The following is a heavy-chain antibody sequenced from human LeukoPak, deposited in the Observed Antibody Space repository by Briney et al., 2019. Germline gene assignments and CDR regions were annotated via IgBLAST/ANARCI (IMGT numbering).Heavy chain of an antibody. Sequence: GASVKVSCKASGYTFTNYDINWVRQATGQGLEWMGWMNPNSGNTGYAQKFQGRVSMTRNASIGTAYMELSSLRSEDTAVYYCARGIGSTTVTTLEYYFDYWGQGTLVTVSS. D-gene: IGHD4-17*01. CDR2: MNPNSGNT. V-gene: IGHV1-8*01. CDR3: ARGIGSTTVTTLEYYFDY. CDR1: GYTFTNYD. J-gene: IGHJ4*02.